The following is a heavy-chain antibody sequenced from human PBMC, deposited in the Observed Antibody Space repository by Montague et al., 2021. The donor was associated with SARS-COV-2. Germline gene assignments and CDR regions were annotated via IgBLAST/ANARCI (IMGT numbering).Heavy chain of an antibody. CDR1: GGSFSGYY. V-gene: IGHV4-34*01. D-gene: IGHD3-10*01. J-gene: IGHJ6*02. CDR3: TREGYPVLWSADYYYGMDV. Sequence: SETLSLTCAVYGGSFSGYYWSWIRQPPGKGLEWIGEMNYSGSTNYNPSLKSRVTISVDTSKNQFSLKLSSATAADTAVYYCTREGYPVLWSADYYYGMDVWGQGTTVTVSS. CDR2: MNYSGST.